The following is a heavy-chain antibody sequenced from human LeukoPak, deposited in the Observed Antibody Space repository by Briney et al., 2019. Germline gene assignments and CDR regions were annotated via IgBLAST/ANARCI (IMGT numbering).Heavy chain of an antibody. J-gene: IGHJ4*02. CDR3: AKDMYTYDSPYFDS. D-gene: IGHD3-22*01. V-gene: IGHV3-23*01. CDR1: GFTFSSYA. Sequence: PGGSLRLSCAASGFTFSSYAMTWVRQAPGKGLEWISCIRGTDDTTYYADSVKGRFTISRDNSRSTLYLQMHSLRAEDTAMYYCAKDMYTYDSPYFDSWGQGALVTVVS. CDR2: IRGTDDTT.